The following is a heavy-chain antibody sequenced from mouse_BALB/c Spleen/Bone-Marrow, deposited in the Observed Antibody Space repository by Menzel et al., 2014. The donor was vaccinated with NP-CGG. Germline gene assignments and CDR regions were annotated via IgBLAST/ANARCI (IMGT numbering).Heavy chain of an antibody. CDR2: IDPSDSET. V-gene: IGHV1-69*02. Sequence: QVQLQQPGAEFVKPGAPVKLSCKASGYTFTNYWMNWVKQRPGRGLEWIGRIDPSDSETHYNQKFKDKATLTEDKSSSTAYIQLSSLTSEDSAVYYCARGYYGRTYGWYFDVWGAGTTVTVSS. CDR3: ARGYYGRTYGWYFDV. D-gene: IGHD1-1*01. CDR1: GYTFTNYW. J-gene: IGHJ1*01.